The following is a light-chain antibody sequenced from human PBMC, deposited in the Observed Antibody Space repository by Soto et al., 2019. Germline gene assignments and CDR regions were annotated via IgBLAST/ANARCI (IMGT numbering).Light chain of an antibody. J-gene: IGKJ1*01. Sequence: EIVMTQSPSTLSVSPWERSTLSFMASQSVSGSLVWYQQKPGQAPRLLIYGASTRATGIPARFSGSGSGTEFTLTISSLQSEDFAVYYCQQYNDWPPWTFGQGTKVDIK. CDR1: QSVSGS. CDR2: GAS. CDR3: QQYNDWPPWT. V-gene: IGKV3-15*01.